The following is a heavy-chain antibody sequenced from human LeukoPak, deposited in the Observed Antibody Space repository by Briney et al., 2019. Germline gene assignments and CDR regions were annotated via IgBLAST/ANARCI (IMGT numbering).Heavy chain of an antibody. CDR3: ARDLDYGDPSDY. J-gene: IGHJ4*02. D-gene: IGHD4-17*01. CDR1: GGTFSSYA. Sequence: SVKVSCKASGGTFSSYAISWVRQAPGQGLEWMGRIIPIFGTANYAQKFQGRVTITTDESTSTAYMELSSLRSEGTAVYYCARDLDYGDPSDYWGQGTLVTVSS. V-gene: IGHV1-69*05. CDR2: IIPIFGTA.